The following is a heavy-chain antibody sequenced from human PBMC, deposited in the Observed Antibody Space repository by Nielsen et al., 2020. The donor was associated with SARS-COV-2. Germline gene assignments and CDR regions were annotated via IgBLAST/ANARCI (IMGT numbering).Heavy chain of an antibody. CDR2: MNPNSGNT. Sequence: WVRQAPGQGLEWMGWMNPNSGNTGYAQKFQGRVTMTRNTSISTAYMELSSLRSEDTAVYYCARERDYVWGSYRPSDAFDIWGQGTMVTVSS. V-gene: IGHV1-8*01. J-gene: IGHJ3*02. D-gene: IGHD3-16*02. CDR3: ARERDYVWGSYRPSDAFDI.